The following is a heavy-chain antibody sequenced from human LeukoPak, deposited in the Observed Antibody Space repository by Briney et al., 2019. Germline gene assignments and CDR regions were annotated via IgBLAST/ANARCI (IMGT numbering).Heavy chain of an antibody. J-gene: IGHJ1*01. CDR3: AKERQNYDILTGYYSAEYFQH. D-gene: IGHD3-9*01. CDR2: ISYDGSNK. Sequence: PGGSLRLSCAASGFTFSSYGMHWVSQAPGKGLEWVAVISYDGSNKYYADSVKGRFTISRDNSKHTLYLQMNSLRAEDTAVYYCAKERQNYDILTGYYSAEYFQHWGQGTLVTVSS. CDR1: GFTFSSYG. V-gene: IGHV3-30*18.